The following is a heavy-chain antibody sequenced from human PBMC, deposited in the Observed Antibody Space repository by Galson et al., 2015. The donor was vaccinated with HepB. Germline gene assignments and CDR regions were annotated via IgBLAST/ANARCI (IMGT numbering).Heavy chain of an antibody. Sequence: SLRLSCAASGLTFINYWMTWFRQAPGKGLEWVANIKHDGSETWYVDSMRGRFTISRDNAKNSLYLQMNSLRVEDTAVYYCARAGDRSGYFQLRWFDPWGQGTLVIVSS. CDR3: ARAGDRSGYFQLRWFDP. J-gene: IGHJ5*02. CDR1: GLTFINYW. CDR2: IKHDGSET. V-gene: IGHV3-7*01. D-gene: IGHD3-22*01.